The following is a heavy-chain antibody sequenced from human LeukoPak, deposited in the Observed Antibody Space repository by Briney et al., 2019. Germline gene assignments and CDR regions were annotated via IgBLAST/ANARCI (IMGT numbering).Heavy chain of an antibody. CDR3: ARHTSYYYGSGSYYNGFDP. J-gene: IGHJ5*02. D-gene: IGHD3-10*01. V-gene: IGHV5-51*01. CDR1: GYSFTSYW. Sequence: GESLKISCKGSGYSFTSYWIGWVRQMPGKGLEWMGIIYPGDSDTRYSPSFQGQVTISADKSISTAYLQWSSLKASDTAMYYCARHTSYYYGSGSYYNGFDPWGQGTLVTVSS. CDR2: IYPGDSDT.